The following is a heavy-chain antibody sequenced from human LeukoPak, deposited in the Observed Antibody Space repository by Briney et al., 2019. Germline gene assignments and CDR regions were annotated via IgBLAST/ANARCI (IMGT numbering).Heavy chain of an antibody. CDR1: GFTFSSYW. V-gene: IGHV3-7*01. J-gene: IGHJ4*02. D-gene: IGHD6-13*01. Sequence: GGSLRLSCAASGFTFSSYWMSWVCQAPGKGLEWVANIKQDGSEKYYVDSVKGRFTISRDNAKNSLYLQMNSLRAEDTAVYYCASSSWAPYYFDYWGQGTLVTVSS. CDR2: IKQDGSEK. CDR3: ASSSWAPYYFDY.